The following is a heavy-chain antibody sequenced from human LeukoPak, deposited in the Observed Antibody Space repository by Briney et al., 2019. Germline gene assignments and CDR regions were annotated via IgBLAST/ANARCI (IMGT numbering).Heavy chain of an antibody. Sequence: ASVKVSCKASGYTFTSYGISWVRQAPGQGLEWMGWISAYNGNTNYAQKLQGRVTMTTDTSTCTAYMELRSLRSDDTAVYYCARDVGDGRLYDAFDIWGQGTMVTVSS. J-gene: IGHJ3*02. CDR3: ARDVGDGRLYDAFDI. CDR2: ISAYNGNT. V-gene: IGHV1-18*04. D-gene: IGHD4-17*01. CDR1: GYTFTSYG.